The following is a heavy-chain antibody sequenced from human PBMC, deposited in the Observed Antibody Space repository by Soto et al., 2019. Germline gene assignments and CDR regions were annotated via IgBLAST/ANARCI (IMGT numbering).Heavy chain of an antibody. D-gene: IGHD6-19*01. J-gene: IGHJ6*02. CDR2: IWYDGSNK. Sequence: QVQLVESGGGVVQPGRSLRLSCAASGFTFSSYGMHWVRQAPGKGLEWVAVIWYDGSNKYYADSVKGRFTISRDNSKNTLYLQMNSLRAEDTAVYYCARDLPLDHGWPQPDHRPAYGMDVWGQGTTVTVSS. V-gene: IGHV3-33*01. CDR1: GFTFSSYG. CDR3: ARDLPLDHGWPQPDHRPAYGMDV.